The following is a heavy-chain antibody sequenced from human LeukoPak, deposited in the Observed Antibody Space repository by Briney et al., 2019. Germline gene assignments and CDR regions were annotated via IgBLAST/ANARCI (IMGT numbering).Heavy chain of an antibody. Sequence: GGTLRFSCAASGLTFSSYGMSWVRQAPGQGLEWVSGISASGGSTYYADSVKGRFTISRDNSKNTLYLQMNSLRAEDTAVYYCAKDRSDVDTAMAATYFDYWGQGTLVTVSS. CDR1: GLTFSSYG. CDR3: AKDRSDVDTAMAATYFDY. D-gene: IGHD5-18*01. V-gene: IGHV3-23*01. CDR2: ISASGGST. J-gene: IGHJ4*02.